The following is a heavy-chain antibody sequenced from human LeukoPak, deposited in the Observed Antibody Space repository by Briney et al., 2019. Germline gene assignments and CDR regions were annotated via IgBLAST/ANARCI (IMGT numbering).Heavy chain of an antibody. CDR2: INPSGGST. J-gene: IGHJ4*02. Sequence: ASVKVSCKASGYTFTSYYMHWVRQAPGQGLEWMGIINPSGGSTSYAQKFQGRVTMTRDTSTSTVHMELSSLRSEDTAVYYCARDLYPTWIQLLGPFDYWGQGTLVTVSS. CDR3: ARDLYPTWIQLLGPFDY. CDR1: GYTFTSYY. D-gene: IGHD5-18*01. V-gene: IGHV1-46*01.